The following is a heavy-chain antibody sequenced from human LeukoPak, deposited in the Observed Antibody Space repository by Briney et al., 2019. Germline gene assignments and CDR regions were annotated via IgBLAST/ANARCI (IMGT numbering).Heavy chain of an antibody. CDR3: AKGEGYNYGLNFDY. CDR1: GGSISSYY. CDR2: IYYSGST. Sequence: SETLSLTCTVSGGSISSYYWSWIRQPPGKGLEWIGYIYYSGSTNYNPSLKSRVTISVDTSKNQFSLKLSSVTAADTAVYYCAKGEGYNYGLNFDYWGQGTLVTVSS. V-gene: IGHV4-59*01. D-gene: IGHD5-24*01. J-gene: IGHJ4*02.